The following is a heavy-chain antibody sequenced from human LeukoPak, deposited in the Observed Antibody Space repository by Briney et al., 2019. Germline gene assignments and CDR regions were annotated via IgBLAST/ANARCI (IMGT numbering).Heavy chain of an antibody. D-gene: IGHD5-18*01. CDR1: GYTFTSYY. J-gene: IGHJ4*02. CDR2: INPSGGST. V-gene: IGHV1-46*01. Sequence: GASVKVSCKASGYTFTSYYMHWVRQAPGQGLEWMGIINPSGGSTSYARKFQGRVTMTRDTSTSTVYMGLSSLRSEDTAVYYCARDGESYGYDWGQGTLVTVSS. CDR3: ARDGESYGYD.